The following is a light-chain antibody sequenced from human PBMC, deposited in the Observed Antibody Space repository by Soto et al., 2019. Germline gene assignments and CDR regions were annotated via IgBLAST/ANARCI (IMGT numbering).Light chain of an antibody. Sequence: IVMTQSPATLSVSPGGRAILSCRASQSVGSSLAWYQQKPGQPPRLLIYGVSTRATGVPARFTGSGSETDLSLTISSLLSDDFAISYCQEYNARPWPFGTGTTVEI. J-gene: IGKJ1*01. CDR2: GVS. CDR3: QEYNARPWP. CDR1: QSVGSS. V-gene: IGKV3-15*01.